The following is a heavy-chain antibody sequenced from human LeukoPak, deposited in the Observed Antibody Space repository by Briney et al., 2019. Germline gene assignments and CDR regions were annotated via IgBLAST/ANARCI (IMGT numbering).Heavy chain of an antibody. D-gene: IGHD3-22*01. CDR2: IYYSGST. CDR1: GESISGFY. CDR3: ARVLGSYYYDSSGPDYYYYYMDV. Sequence: SETLSLTCTVSGESISGFYWTWIRQPPGKGLEWIGSIYYSGSTYYNPSLKSRVTISVDTSKNQFSLKLSSVTAADTAVYYCARVLGSYYYDSSGPDYYYYYMDVWGKGTTVTVSS. J-gene: IGHJ6*03. V-gene: IGHV4-38-2*02.